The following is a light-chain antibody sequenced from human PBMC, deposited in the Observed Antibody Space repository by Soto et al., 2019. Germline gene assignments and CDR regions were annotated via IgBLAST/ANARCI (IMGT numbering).Light chain of an antibody. J-gene: IGKJ1*01. CDR1: QHIGTE. V-gene: IGKV1-6*01. CDR2: ASS. Sequence: AIQMTQSPSSLSASVGDRVTITCRASQHIGTELGWYQQKPGKAPELLIYASSILQSGVPSRFSGSGSGTDFTLTISSLQPEDFATYYCLQDYSYPRTFGQGTKVDIK. CDR3: LQDYSYPRT.